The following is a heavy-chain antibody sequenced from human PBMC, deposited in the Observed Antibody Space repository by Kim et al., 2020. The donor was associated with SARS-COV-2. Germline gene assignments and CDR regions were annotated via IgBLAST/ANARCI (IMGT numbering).Heavy chain of an antibody. V-gene: IGHV4-59*01. D-gene: IGHD6-13*01. J-gene: IGHJ4*02. CDR2: T. CDR3: ARETAGANFDY. Sequence: TNYNPSLKSRVTISVDTSKNQFSLKLSSVTAADTAVYYCARETAGANFDYWGQGTLVTVSS.